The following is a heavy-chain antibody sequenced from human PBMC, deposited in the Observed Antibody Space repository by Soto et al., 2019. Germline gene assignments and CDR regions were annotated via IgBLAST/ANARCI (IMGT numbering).Heavy chain of an antibody. Sequence: EVQLLESGGGLVLPGGSLRLSCAASGFTFNAYAMTWVRRAPGKGRGWVSAIGGSGGNRYYAASVKGRFTISRDNSKDALDLQMNSLRVEDTAVYYCARVASDYINSVDHWGQGILVTVSS. CDR1: GFTFNAYA. J-gene: IGHJ4*02. CDR3: ARVASDYINSVDH. D-gene: IGHD4-4*01. V-gene: IGHV3-23*01. CDR2: IGGSGGNR.